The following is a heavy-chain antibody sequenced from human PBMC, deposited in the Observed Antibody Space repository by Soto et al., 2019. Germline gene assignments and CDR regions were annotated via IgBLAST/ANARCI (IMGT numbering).Heavy chain of an antibody. D-gene: IGHD2-21*01. V-gene: IGHV3-30*04. CDR3: ARSSGYCGGGTCYSFYFGMDV. CDR1: GFTFNSYA. Sequence: GGSLRLSCAVSGFTFNSYAMHWVRQAPGKGLEWLAVISNDGIKKFYADSVKGRFTISRDNSMDTLHLQMNSLRAEDTALYSCARSSGYCGGGTCYSFYFGMDVWGQGTRVTVS. J-gene: IGHJ6*02. CDR2: ISNDGIKK.